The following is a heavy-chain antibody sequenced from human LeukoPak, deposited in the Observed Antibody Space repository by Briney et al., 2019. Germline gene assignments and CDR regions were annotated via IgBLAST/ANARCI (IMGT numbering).Heavy chain of an antibody. CDR1: GYSISSGYY. CDR3: ARQLVPARSNWFDP. D-gene: IGHD6-13*01. V-gene: IGHV4-38-2*01. J-gene: IGHJ5*02. CDR2: IYHSGST. Sequence: SETLSLTCAVSGYSISSGYYWGWIRQPPGKGLEWIGSIYHSGSTYYYPSLKSRATISVDTSKNQFSLKLSSVTAADTAVYYCARQLVPARSNWFDPWGQGTLVTVSS.